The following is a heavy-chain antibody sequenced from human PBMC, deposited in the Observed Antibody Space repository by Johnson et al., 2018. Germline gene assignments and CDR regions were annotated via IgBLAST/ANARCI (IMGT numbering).Heavy chain of an antibody. V-gene: IGHV3-9*01. CDR3: AKDFGFASQKYYGMDV. J-gene: IGHJ6*02. CDR1: GFSFNDYA. Sequence: EVQLVESGGGLVQPGRSLRLSCAASGFSFNDYAMHWVRQAPGKGLEWVAGISWNSGSIDYEDSVRGRFTISRDNGKRSLYLQMNSLKTEDTALYYCAKDFGFASQKYYGMDVWGQGTTVTVSS. CDR2: ISWNSGSI. D-gene: IGHD3-10*01.